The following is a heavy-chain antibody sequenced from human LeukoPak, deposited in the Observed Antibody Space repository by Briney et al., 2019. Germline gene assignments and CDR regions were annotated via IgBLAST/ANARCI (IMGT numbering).Heavy chain of an antibody. CDR1: GFTFSSYS. J-gene: IGHJ4*02. D-gene: IGHD3-9*01. Sequence: GGSLRLSCAPSGFTFSSYSMNWVRQAPGKGLEWVSSISSSSSYIYYADSVKGRFTISRDNAKNSLYLQMNSLRAEDTAVYYCARGDILTGYYSDYWGQGTLVTVSS. CDR3: ARGDILTGYYSDY. V-gene: IGHV3-21*01. CDR2: ISSSSSYI.